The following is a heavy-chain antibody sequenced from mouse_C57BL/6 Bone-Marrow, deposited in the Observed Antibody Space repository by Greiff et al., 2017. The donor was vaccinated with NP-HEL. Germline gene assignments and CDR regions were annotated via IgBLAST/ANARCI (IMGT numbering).Heavy chain of an antibody. J-gene: IGHJ1*03. V-gene: IGHV1-64*01. CDR2: IHPNSGST. Sequence: QVQLQQPGAELVKPGASVKLSCKASGYTFTSYWMHWVKQRPGQGLEWIGMIHPNSGSTNYNEKFKSKATLTVDKSSSTAYMQLSSLTSEDSAVYYCAIFITTVAPWYFDVWGTGTTVTVSS. CDR1: GYTFTSYW. D-gene: IGHD1-1*01. CDR3: AIFITTVAPWYFDV.